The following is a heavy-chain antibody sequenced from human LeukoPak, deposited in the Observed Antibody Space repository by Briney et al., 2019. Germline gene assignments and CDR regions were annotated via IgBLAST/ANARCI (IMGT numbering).Heavy chain of an antibody. D-gene: IGHD4-17*01. Sequence: GGFLRLSCAASGFTFASHWMSWVSHAPGKGPEWVANIKQDGSALYYVDSGEGRFTVSRDNARNSLYLHMNILRADDTAVYYCGRGMGSDSGVCFDPWGQGSLVTVSS. J-gene: IGHJ5*02. CDR2: IKQDGSAL. CDR3: GRGMGSDSGVCFDP. V-gene: IGHV3-7*01. CDR1: GFTFASHW.